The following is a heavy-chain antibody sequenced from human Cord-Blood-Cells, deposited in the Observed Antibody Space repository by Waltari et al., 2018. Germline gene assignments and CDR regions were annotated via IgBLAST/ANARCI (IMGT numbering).Heavy chain of an antibody. CDR3: ARWEYYDSSGYYYYYYGMDV. J-gene: IGHJ6*02. Sequence: QVQLQQWGAGLLKPSETLSLTCAVYGGSFSGYSWSWIRQPPGKGLEWIGEINHSGSTNSTPSLKGRVTISVGTSKNQFSLKLSSVTAADTAVYYCARWEYYDSSGYYYYYYGMDVWGQGTTVTVSS. V-gene: IGHV4-34*01. D-gene: IGHD3-22*01. CDR1: GGSFSGYS. CDR2: INHSGST.